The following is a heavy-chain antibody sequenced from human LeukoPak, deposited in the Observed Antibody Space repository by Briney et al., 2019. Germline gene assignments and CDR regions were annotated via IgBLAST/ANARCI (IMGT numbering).Heavy chain of an antibody. D-gene: IGHD6-13*01. CDR2: ISYDGSNK. V-gene: IGHV3-30-3*01. Sequence: GGSLRLSCAASGFTFSSYAMHWVRQAPGKGLEWVAVISYDGSNKYYADSVKGRFTISRDNSKNTLYLQMNSLRAEDTAVYYCARDRPYSSSWYSYYYYYMDVWGKGTTVTVSS. J-gene: IGHJ6*03. CDR3: ARDRPYSSSWYSYYYYYMDV. CDR1: GFTFSSYA.